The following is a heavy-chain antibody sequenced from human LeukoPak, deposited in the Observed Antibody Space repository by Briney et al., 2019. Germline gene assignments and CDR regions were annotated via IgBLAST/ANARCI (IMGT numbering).Heavy chain of an antibody. CDR3: ARRPGLERYYFDY. V-gene: IGHV3-23*01. Sequence: GGSLTLSCAASGFTFSSYAMSWVRQAPGKRLQWVSTISGSGGSTYYADSVKGRFTISRDNSKNTLYLQMNSLRAEDTAVYYCARRPGLERYYFDYWGQGTLVTVSS. D-gene: IGHD1-1*01. CDR1: GFTFSSYA. CDR2: ISGSGGST. J-gene: IGHJ4*02.